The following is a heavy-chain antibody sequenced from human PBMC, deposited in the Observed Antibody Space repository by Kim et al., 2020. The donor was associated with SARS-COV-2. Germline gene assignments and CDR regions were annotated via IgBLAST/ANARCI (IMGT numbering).Heavy chain of an antibody. J-gene: IGHJ4*02. Sequence: GGSLRLSCAASGFTFSNAWMSWVRQAPGTGLEWVGRIKSKTDGGTTDYAAPVKGRFTISRDDSKNTLHLQMNSLKTEDTAVYYCTTDVFVVRFFEWLSDQAGDWGQGTLVTVSS. CDR1: GFTFSNAW. V-gene: IGHV3-15*01. D-gene: IGHD3-3*01. CDR3: TTDVFVVRFFEWLSDQAGD. CDR2: IKSKTDGGTT.